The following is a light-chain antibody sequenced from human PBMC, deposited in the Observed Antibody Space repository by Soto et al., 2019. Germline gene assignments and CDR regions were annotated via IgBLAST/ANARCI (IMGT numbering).Light chain of an antibody. CDR2: DVS. CDR1: SGDVGGYDY. CDR3: YSYAGSSYV. Sequence: PVLKQPRSGSGSPGQSVTISCTGTSGDVGGYDYVSWYQQHPDKAPKLMIYDVSKRPSGVPDRFSGSKSGNTASLTISGLQAEDEADYYCYSYAGSSYVFGTGTKVTVL. V-gene: IGLV2-11*01. J-gene: IGLJ1*01.